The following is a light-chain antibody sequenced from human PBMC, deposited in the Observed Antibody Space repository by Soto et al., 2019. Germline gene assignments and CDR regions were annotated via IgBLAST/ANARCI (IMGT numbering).Light chain of an antibody. CDR2: AAS. CDR3: QRRDSAPLT. J-gene: IGKJ4*01. Sequence: QMTQSPSSLFASVGDRVTITCRASQSISSHLNWYQQKVGQTPRLLIYAASTLQSEVPPRFRGSGSGTEFPLAISGLQREDFATYYCQRRDSAPLTVGGGTKIQI. V-gene: IGKV1-39*01. CDR1: QSISSH.